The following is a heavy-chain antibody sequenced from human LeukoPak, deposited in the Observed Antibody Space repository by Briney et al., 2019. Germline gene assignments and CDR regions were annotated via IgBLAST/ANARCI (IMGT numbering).Heavy chain of an antibody. CDR1: GFTFDAYE. D-gene: IGHD2/OR15-2a*01. Sequence: GGSLRLSCAASGFTFDAYEINWVRQAPGKGLEWVSYISGSGRTIYYADSVKGRFTISWDNAKNSVYLQMNRLRAEDTAVYYCARGVYGRFDSWGQGALVTVSS. CDR3: ARGVYGRFDS. J-gene: IGHJ5*01. V-gene: IGHV3-48*03. CDR2: ISGSGRTI.